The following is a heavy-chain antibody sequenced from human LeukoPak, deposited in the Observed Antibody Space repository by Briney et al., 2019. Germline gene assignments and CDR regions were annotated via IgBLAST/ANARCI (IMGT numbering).Heavy chain of an antibody. CDR2: ISGDGDRT. J-gene: IGHJ4*02. CDR1: GFTFDGHA. V-gene: IGHV3-43*02. D-gene: IGHD1-26*01. CDR3: ANSPRVGGSYFGRFDY. Sequence: GGSLRLSCAASGFTFDGHAMHWVRQAPGKGLEWVSVISGDGDRTYYADSVKGRFTISRDNSKNTLYLQMNSLRAEDTAVYYCANSPRVGGSYFGRFDYWGQGTLVTVSS.